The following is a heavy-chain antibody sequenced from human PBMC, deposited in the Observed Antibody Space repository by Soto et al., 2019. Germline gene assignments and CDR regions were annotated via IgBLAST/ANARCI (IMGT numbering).Heavy chain of an antibody. Sequence: QVQLVQSGAEVKKPGSSVKVSCKASGGTFSSYAISWVRQAPGQGLEGMGGIIPIFGTANYEQTFQGRVTINADESTSTAYMDLSSLRSEDTAVYYFARDRITGTHPFDYRGQGTLVTVS. D-gene: IGHD1-20*01. CDR2: IIPIFGTA. CDR1: GGTFSSYA. CDR3: ARDRITGTHPFDY. V-gene: IGHV1-69*01. J-gene: IGHJ4*02.